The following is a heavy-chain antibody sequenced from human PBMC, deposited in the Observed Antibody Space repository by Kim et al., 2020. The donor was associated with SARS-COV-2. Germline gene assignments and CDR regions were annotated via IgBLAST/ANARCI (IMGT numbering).Heavy chain of an antibody. Sequence: LQSRVTISVDTSKNQFSLKLSSGTAADTAVYYCARGGGVTAMVRNNWFDPWGQGTLVTVSS. D-gene: IGHD5-18*01. CDR3: ARGGGVTAMVRNNWFDP. V-gene: IGHV4-34*01. J-gene: IGHJ5*02.